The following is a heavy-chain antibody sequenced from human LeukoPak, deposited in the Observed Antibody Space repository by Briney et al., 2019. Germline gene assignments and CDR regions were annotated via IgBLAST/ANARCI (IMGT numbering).Heavy chain of an antibody. CDR3: AREWWQAPRYNWFDP. J-gene: IGHJ5*02. CDR2: IYYSRST. D-gene: IGHD2-15*01. CDR1: GGSISSYY. Sequence: PSETLSLTCTVSGGSISSYYWSWIRQPPGKGLEWIGYIYYSRSTNYNPSLKSRVTISVDTSKNQFSLKLSSVTAADTAVYYCAREWWQAPRYNWFDPWGQGTLVTVSS. V-gene: IGHV4-59*01.